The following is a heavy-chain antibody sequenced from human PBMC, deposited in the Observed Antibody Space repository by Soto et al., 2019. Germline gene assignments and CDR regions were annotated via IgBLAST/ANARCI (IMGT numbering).Heavy chain of an antibody. D-gene: IGHD3-10*01. V-gene: IGHV4-31*03. CDR1: GGSISSDXNY. Sequence: QVQLQESGPGLVKSSQTLSLTCTVSGGSISSDXNYWSWIRQHPGKGLEWIGYIYYSGSTYYNPSLKSRVTISVDTSKNQFSLKLNSVTAADTAVYYCARARMVRGIIYYYGMDVWGQGTTVTVSS. CDR2: IYYSGST. CDR3: ARARMVRGIIYYYGMDV. J-gene: IGHJ6*02.